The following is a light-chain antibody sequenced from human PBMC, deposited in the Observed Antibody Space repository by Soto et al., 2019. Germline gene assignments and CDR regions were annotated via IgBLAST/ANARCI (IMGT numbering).Light chain of an antibody. CDR3: QYYGGSPRT. Sequence: DIVLQQSPGTLSLSPGERSTLSCRASQSVSSNHLAWYQQKPGQAPRLLIYGGSSRATGIPVRFSGSGSETDFTLTITRLEPEEFAVYYCQYYGGSPRTVGQGTKVDIK. CDR1: QSVSSNH. V-gene: IGKV3-20*01. CDR2: GGS. J-gene: IGKJ1*01.